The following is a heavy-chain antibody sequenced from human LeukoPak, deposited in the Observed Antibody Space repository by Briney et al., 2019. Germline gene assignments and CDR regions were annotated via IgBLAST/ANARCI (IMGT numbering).Heavy chain of an antibody. CDR3: ARGVIAVAGRGSFDY. D-gene: IGHD6-19*01. V-gene: IGHV4-59*01. J-gene: IGHJ4*02. CDR1: GGSISSYY. Sequence: PSETLSLTCTVSGGSISSYYWSWIRQPPGKGLEWIGYIYYSGSTNYNPSLKSRVTISVDTSKNQFSLKLSSVTAADTAVYYCARGVIAVAGRGSFDYWGQGTLVTVSS. CDR2: IYYSGST.